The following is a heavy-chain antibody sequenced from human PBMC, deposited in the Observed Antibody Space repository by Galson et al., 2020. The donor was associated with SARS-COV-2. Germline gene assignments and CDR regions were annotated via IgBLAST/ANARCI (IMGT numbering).Heavy chain of an antibody. CDR1: GFTFSSYG. J-gene: IGHJ5*02. Sequence: GSLRLSCAASGFTFSSYGMHWVRQAPGKGLEWVAVISYDGSNKYYADSVKGRFTISRDNSKNTLYLQMNSLRAEDTAVYYCAKDSGYSYGYSWFDPWGQGTLVTVSS. V-gene: IGHV3-30*18. CDR3: AKDSGYSYGYSWFDP. CDR2: ISYDGSNK. D-gene: IGHD5-18*01.